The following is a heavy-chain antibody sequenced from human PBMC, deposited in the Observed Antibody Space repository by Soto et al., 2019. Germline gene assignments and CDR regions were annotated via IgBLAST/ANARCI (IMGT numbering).Heavy chain of an antibody. Sequence: QVQLQESGPGLVKPSETLSLTCTVSGGSISSYYWSWIRQPPGKGLEWIGYIYYSGSTNSNPSLKSRVTIAVDTSNNQFSLKLSSVTAADTAVYYCATPLGDSSSSVDVWGQGTTVTVSS. CDR2: IYYSGST. J-gene: IGHJ6*02. CDR1: GGSISSYY. CDR3: ATPLGDSSSSVDV. D-gene: IGHD6-6*01. V-gene: IGHV4-59*01.